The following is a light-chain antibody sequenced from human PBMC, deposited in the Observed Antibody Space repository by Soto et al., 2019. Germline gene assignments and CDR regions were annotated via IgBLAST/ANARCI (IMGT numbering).Light chain of an antibody. CDR2: DAS. CDR3: PQRSNWPRT. J-gene: IGKJ1*01. CDR1: QSVSSY. Sequence: IVLTQSPATLSLSPGERATLSCRASQSVSSYLAWYQQKPGQAPRLLIYDASNRATGIPARFSGSGSGTDFTLTISSLEPEDFAVYYCPQRSNWPRTFGQGTKVDIK. V-gene: IGKV3-11*01.